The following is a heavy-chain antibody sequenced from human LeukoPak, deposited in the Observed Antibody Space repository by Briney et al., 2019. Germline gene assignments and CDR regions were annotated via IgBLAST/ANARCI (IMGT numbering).Heavy chain of an antibody. CDR2: INPSGGST. J-gene: IGHJ6*02. V-gene: IGHV1-46*01. Sequence: ASVKVSCKASGYTFTSYYMHWVRQAPGQGLEWMGIINPSGGSTSYAQKFQGRVTMTRDTSTSTVYMELSSLRSEDTAVYYCARYDILTGYYYYYYYGMDVWGQGTTVTVSS. CDR1: GYTFTSYY. D-gene: IGHD3-9*01. CDR3: ARYDILTGYYYYYYYGMDV.